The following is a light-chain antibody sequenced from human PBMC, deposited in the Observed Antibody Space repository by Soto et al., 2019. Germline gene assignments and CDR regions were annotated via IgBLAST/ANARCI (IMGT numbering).Light chain of an antibody. CDR2: GNS. V-gene: IGLV1-40*01. CDR3: QSYDSSLSGYVV. CDR1: SSNIGAGYD. Sequence: QSVLTQPPSVSGAPGQRVTISCTGSSSNIGAGYDVHWYQQLPGTAPKLLIYGNSNRPSGVPDRFSGSKSGTSASLAITGLQAEDEADHCCQSYDSSLSGYVVFGGGTKLTVL. J-gene: IGLJ2*01.